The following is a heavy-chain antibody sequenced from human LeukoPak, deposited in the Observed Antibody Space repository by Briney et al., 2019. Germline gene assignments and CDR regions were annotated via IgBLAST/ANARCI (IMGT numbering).Heavy chain of an antibody. CDR3: ARDTRWGGEDFGF. CDR2: IKQDGSEK. CDR1: GFTFSSYW. Sequence: PGGSLRLSCAASGFTFSSYWMTWVRQAPGKGLEWVSNIKQDGSEKYYVDSVKGRFTISRDNAKNSVYLQMNSLRAEDTAVYYCARDTRWGGEDFGFWGRGTLVTVSS. D-gene: IGHD2-2*01. V-gene: IGHV3-7*04. J-gene: IGHJ4*02.